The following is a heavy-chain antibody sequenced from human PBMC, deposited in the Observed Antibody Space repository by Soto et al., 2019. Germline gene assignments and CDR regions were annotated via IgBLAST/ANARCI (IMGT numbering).Heavy chain of an antibody. CDR2: IYYSGST. CDR3: ARALSSHYGDYVFHY. CDR1: GGSISSGGYY. J-gene: IGHJ4*02. D-gene: IGHD4-17*01. V-gene: IGHV4-31*03. Sequence: QVQLQESGPGLVKPSQTLSLTCTVSGGSISSGGYYWSWIRQHPGKGLEWIGYIYYSGSTYYNPSLKSRVTISVDTSKNQFSLKLSSVTAADTAVYYCARALSSHYGDYVFHYWGQGTLVTVSS.